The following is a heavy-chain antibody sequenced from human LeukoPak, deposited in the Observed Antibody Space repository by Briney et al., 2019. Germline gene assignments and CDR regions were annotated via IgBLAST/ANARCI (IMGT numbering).Heavy chain of an antibody. Sequence: SETLSLTCTVSGGSISSSSYYWGWIRQPPGKGLEWIGSIYYSGSTYYNPSLKSRVTISVDTSKNQFSLKLSSVTAADTAVYYCARGGNKGYCSGGSCQYYFDYWGQGTLVTVSS. J-gene: IGHJ4*02. CDR3: ARGGNKGYCSGGSCQYYFDY. CDR1: GGSISSSSYY. D-gene: IGHD2-15*01. V-gene: IGHV4-39*07. CDR2: IYYSGST.